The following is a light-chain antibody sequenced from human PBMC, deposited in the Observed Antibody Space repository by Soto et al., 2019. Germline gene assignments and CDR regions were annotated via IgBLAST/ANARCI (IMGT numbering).Light chain of an antibody. J-gene: IGKJ4*01. CDR2: DAS. V-gene: IGKV1-33*01. CDR3: PHYDNLANLS. Sequence: MQISLAASSLSASVGDRVTITCQASHDIIIYLNWYQQKPGKAPKLLIYDASNVETGVPSRFSGSGSGIDFTFKIACLQGLRIPTYYCPHYDNLANLSSGGGTQVE. CDR1: HDIIIY.